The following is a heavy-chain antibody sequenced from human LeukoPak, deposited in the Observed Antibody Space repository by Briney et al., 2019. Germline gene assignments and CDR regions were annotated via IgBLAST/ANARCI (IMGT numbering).Heavy chain of an antibody. CDR3: VKGYSNNWYGTFDY. D-gene: IGHD6-13*01. CDR2: IYSGGST. V-gene: IGHV3-53*05. Sequence: PGGSLRLSCAASGFTVSSNYMSWVRQAPGKGLEWVSVIYSGGSTYYADFVKGRFTISRDNSKNTLYFQMSSLRPEDTAVYYCVKGYSNNWYGTFDYWGQGTLVTVSS. CDR1: GFTVSSNY. J-gene: IGHJ4*02.